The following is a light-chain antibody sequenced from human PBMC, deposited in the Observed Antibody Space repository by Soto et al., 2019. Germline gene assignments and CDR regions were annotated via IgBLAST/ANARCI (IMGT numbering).Light chain of an antibody. CDR2: GAS. Sequence: DIQLTQSPSFLSASVGDRVTITCRASQDISGYLGWYQQKPGRAPELLIYGASSLQSGVPSRFSGSGSGTYYTLTISSLQPEDFATYYCQQRNDYPLTFGPGTKVDIK. J-gene: IGKJ3*01. V-gene: IGKV1-9*01. CDR3: QQRNDYPLT. CDR1: QDISGY.